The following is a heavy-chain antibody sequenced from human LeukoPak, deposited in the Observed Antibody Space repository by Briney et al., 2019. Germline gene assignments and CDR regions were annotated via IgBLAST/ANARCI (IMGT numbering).Heavy chain of an antibody. D-gene: IGHD2-15*01. CDR2: INQDGSEK. CDR3: AGGQGWLLDY. CDR1: GFTFSSYW. Sequence: PGGSLRLSCAASGFTFSSYWMTWVRRAPGKGLEWVANINQDGSEKYYVDSVRGRFTISRDNAKNSLFLQMNSLRVEDTAVYYCAGGQGWLLDYWGQGALVTVSS. J-gene: IGHJ4*02. V-gene: IGHV3-7*05.